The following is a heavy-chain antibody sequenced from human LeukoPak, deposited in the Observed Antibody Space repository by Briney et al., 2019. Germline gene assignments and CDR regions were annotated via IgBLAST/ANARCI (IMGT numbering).Heavy chain of an antibody. V-gene: IGHV4-59*01. CDR3: ARGAPLWGDYGLGLGWFDS. J-gene: IGHJ5*01. CDR1: GGSISGYS. Sequence: PSETLSLTCIVSGGSISGYSWNWIRQSPGKGLEWIGYISHTGTTSYNSSLKSRVTISVDTSKNQLSLKLTSVTAADTADYSCARGAPLWGDYGLGLGWFDSWGPGTLVTVSS. CDR2: ISHTGTT. D-gene: IGHD4-17*01.